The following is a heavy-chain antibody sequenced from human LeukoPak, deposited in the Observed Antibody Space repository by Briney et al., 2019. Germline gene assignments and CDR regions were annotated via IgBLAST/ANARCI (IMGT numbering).Heavy chain of an antibody. CDR1: GFTFSLYW. CDR2: ISSDGSST. CDR3: AKGGGKVQDY. V-gene: IGHV3-74*01. Sequence: GGSLRLSCEASGFTFSLYWMSWVRQAPGKGLVWVSRISSDGSSTNYADSVKGRFTISRDNAKNTLYLQMNSLRAEDTAVYYCAKGGGKVQDYWGQGTLVTVSS. D-gene: IGHD4-23*01. J-gene: IGHJ4*02.